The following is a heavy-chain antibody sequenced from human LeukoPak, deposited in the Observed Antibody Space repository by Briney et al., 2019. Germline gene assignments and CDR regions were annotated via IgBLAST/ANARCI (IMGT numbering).Heavy chain of an antibody. CDR1: GFTVSSNY. J-gene: IGHJ3*02. D-gene: IGHD3-3*01. CDR3: ARGESITIFGVVQTSWAFDI. Sequence: PGGSLRLSCAASGFTVSSNYMSWVRQAPGKGLEWVSVIYSGGSTYYADSVKGRFTISRDNSKNTLYLQMNSLRAEDTAVYYCARGESITIFGVVQTSWAFDIWGQGTMVTVSP. CDR2: IYSGGST. V-gene: IGHV3-53*01.